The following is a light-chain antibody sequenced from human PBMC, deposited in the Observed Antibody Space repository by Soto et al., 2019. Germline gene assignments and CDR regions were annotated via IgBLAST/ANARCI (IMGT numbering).Light chain of an antibody. Sequence: DIQLTQSPSFMSASVGDRVTITCRASQGISSSLVWYQQKPGKAPKLLIYATSTLQSGVPSRFSGSGSGTEFTLTISSLQPEDFATYYCQQLNSYPRTFGQGTEVEIK. CDR3: QQLNSYPRT. V-gene: IGKV1-9*01. CDR1: QGISSS. J-gene: IGKJ1*01. CDR2: ATS.